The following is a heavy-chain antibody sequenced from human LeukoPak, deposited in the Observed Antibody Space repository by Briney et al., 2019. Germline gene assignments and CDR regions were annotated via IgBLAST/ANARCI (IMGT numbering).Heavy chain of an antibody. CDR1: GYTFTSYY. CDR3: ARVVAYYDSSGYFHYYYMDV. Sequence: ASVKVSCKASGYTFTSYYMHWVRQAPGQGLEWMGIINPSGGSTSYAQKFQGRVTITTDESTSTAYMELSSLRSEDTAVYYCARVVAYYDSSGYFHYYYMDVWGKGTTVTVSS. J-gene: IGHJ6*03. CDR2: INPSGGST. D-gene: IGHD3-22*01. V-gene: IGHV1-46*01.